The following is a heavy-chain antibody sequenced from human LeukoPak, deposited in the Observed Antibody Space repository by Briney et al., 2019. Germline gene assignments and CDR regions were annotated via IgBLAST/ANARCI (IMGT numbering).Heavy chain of an antibody. V-gene: IGHV4-59*01. CDR1: GGSINSYY. D-gene: IGHD5-12*01. CDR3: ARVVADSWYFDL. J-gene: IGHJ2*01. CDR2: IYYTGST. Sequence: SETLSLTCTVSGGSINSYYWSWIRQLPGKGLELIGHIYYTGSTKYNPSLKSRLTKSVDTSKNQFSLKLSSVTAADTAVYYCARVVADSWYFDLWGRGTLVTVSS.